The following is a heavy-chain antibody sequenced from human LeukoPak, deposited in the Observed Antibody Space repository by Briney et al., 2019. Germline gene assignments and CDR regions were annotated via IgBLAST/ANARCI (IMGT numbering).Heavy chain of an antibody. D-gene: IGHD6-19*01. CDR3: ARAGKPMAGKYYLDF. V-gene: IGHV3-53*01. J-gene: IGHJ4*02. CDR1: GFTVSTNY. CDR2: IHPDGYT. Sequence: GGSLRLSCAASGFTVSTNYMCWVRQDPGKGLEWVSIIHPDGYTHYADSVKGRFTISRGNSKNTLFLQMDSLRAEDTAVYYCARAGKPMAGKYYLDFWGQGTLVTVSS.